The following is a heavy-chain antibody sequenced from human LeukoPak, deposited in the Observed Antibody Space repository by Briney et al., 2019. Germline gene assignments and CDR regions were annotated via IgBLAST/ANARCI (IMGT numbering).Heavy chain of an antibody. CDR1: GGSISSGDYY. J-gene: IGHJ4*02. V-gene: IGHV4-30-4*01. CDR3: ARAAQNWNNAPYFDF. D-gene: IGHD1/OR15-1a*01. CDR2: IYYSGST. Sequence: TSETLSLTCTVSGGSISSGDYYWSWIRQPPGKGLEWIGYIYYSGSTYYNPSLKSRVTISVDTSKNQFPLKLSSVTAADTAVYYCARAAQNWNNAPYFDFWGQETLVTVSS.